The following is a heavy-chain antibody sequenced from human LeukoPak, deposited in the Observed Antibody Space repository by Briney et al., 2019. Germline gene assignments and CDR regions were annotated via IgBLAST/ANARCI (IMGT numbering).Heavy chain of an antibody. CDR3: ARAKKYSSGWYRDAFDI. D-gene: IGHD6-19*01. J-gene: IGHJ3*02. CDR2: TYYRSKWYN. V-gene: IGHV6-1*01. Sequence: SQTLSLTCAISGDSVSSNSAAWYWIRQSLSRGLEWLGRTYYRSKWYNDYAVSVKSRITINPDTSKNRFSLQLNSVTPEDTAVYYCARAKKYSSGWYRDAFDISGQGTMVTVSS. CDR1: GDSVSSNSAA.